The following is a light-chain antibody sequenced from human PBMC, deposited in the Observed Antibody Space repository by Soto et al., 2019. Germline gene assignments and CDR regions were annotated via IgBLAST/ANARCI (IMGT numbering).Light chain of an antibody. CDR1: SSDVGGYKY. J-gene: IGLJ1*01. CDR3: SSYTSSSTYV. V-gene: IGLV2-14*01. Sequence: QSALTQPASVSGSPGQSITISCTGTSSDVGGYKYVSWYQQYPDKAPKLMIYEVSNRPSGVSNRFSGSKSGNTASLTISGLQAEDEADYYCSSYTSSSTYVLGTGTKVTVL. CDR2: EVS.